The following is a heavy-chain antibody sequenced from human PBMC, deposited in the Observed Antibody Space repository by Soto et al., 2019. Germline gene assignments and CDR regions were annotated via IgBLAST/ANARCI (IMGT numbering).Heavy chain of an antibody. V-gene: IGHV3-23*01. D-gene: IGHD2-21*01. CDR2: IRGTGGET. Sequence: EVQLLESGGGIVQPGGSLRVSCVASGFTFRNFVMSWVRQAPGKGLEWVSAIRGTGGETFYADSVKGRFTISRDNSKNTLYLQMKSLRDEDTALYFCAQDRGWGVVSPSHDYWGQGTLVTVSS. CDR1: GFTFRNFV. J-gene: IGHJ4*02. CDR3: AQDRGWGVVSPSHDY.